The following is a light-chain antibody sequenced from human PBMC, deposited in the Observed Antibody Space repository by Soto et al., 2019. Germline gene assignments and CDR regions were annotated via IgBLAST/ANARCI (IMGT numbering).Light chain of an antibody. CDR3: QPYSNYYPLT. Sequence: IQMTQSPSTLSASVGDRVTITCRASQTISSWLAWYQQKPGKAPKLLIYDASSLESGVPPRFSGSGSGTEFSLTISSLQPDDFSTYYCQPYSNYYPLTFGQGTKVAIK. V-gene: IGKV1-5*01. J-gene: IGKJ1*01. CDR2: DAS. CDR1: QTISSW.